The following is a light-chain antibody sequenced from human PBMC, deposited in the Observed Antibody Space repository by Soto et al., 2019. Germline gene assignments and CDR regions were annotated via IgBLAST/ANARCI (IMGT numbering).Light chain of an antibody. CDR3: QQYNNWPRT. V-gene: IGKV3D-15*01. Sequence: EIVMTQSPATVSVSPGERVTLSCGASQSVSSNLAWYQQKPGQAPRLLIYGASTRATGVPARFSGTGSGPEFTLIIRSLQSEDFAFYYCQQYNNWPRTSGQGTKVEIK. J-gene: IGKJ1*01. CDR1: QSVSSN. CDR2: GAS.